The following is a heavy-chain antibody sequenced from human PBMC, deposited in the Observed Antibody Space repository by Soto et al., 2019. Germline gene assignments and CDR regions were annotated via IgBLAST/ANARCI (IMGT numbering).Heavy chain of an antibody. CDR1: GFTFSSYA. D-gene: IGHD1-26*01. J-gene: IGHJ4*02. CDR3: ARRGGGSDSDY. V-gene: IGHV3-23*01. CDR2: ISGSGGST. Sequence: EVQLLESGGGLVQPGGSLRLSCAASGFTFSSYAMRWVRQAPVKGLEWVSAISGSGGSTSYADSVKGRFTISRDNSKNKQYLQMNSLGAAAAAVFYCARRGGGSDSDYWGQGTLVTVSS.